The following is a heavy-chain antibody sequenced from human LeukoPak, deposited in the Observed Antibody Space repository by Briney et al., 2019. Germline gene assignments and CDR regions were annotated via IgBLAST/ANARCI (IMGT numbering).Heavy chain of an antibody. D-gene: IGHD3-10*01. V-gene: IGHV4-34*01. J-gene: IGHJ5*02. Sequence: SETLSLACAVYGGSFSGYYWSWIRQPPGKGLEWIGEINHSGSTNYNPSLKSRVTISVDTSKNQFSLKLSSVTAADTAVYYCARQKLAAGWFAGGYNWFDPWGQGTLVTVSS. CDR3: ARQKLAAGWFAGGYNWFDP. CDR1: GGSFSGYY. CDR2: INHSGST.